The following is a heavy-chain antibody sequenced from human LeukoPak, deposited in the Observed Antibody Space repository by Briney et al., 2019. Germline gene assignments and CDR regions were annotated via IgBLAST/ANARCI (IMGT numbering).Heavy chain of an antibody. J-gene: IGHJ4*02. CDR3: ARDRVNWNDVGGLFDY. CDR1: GFTVSNNY. CDR2: IYSGGNT. Sequence: GGSLRLSCAASGFTVSNNYMSWVRQAPGKGLEWVSVIYSGGNTYYADSVKGRFTISRDNSKNTLYLQMNSLSAEDTAVYYCARDRVNWNDVGGLFDYWGQGTLSPSPQ. V-gene: IGHV3-53*01. D-gene: IGHD1-1*01.